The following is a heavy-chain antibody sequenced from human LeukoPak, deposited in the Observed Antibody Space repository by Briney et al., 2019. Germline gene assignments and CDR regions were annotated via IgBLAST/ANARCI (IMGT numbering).Heavy chain of an antibody. D-gene: IGHD2-21*02. CDR2: IYTGDTT. CDR1: GFTFSSNY. CDR3: ARDPPPTAGYGMDV. J-gene: IGHJ6*02. V-gene: IGHV3-53*01. Sequence: GGSLRLSCAASGFTFSSNYMSWVRQAPGKGLEWVSVIYTGDTTYYADSVQGRFIISRDDSKNTVYLQMNSLRAEDTAVYYCARDPPPTAGYGMDVWGQGTTVTVSS.